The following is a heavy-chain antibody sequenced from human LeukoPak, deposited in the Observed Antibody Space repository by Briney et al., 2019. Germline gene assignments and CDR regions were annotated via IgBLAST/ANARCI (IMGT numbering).Heavy chain of an antibody. CDR1: GGTFSSYA. V-gene: IGHV1-69*05. CDR3: ARDPTYYYDSSGYYPFDY. CDR2: IIPIFGTA. J-gene: IGHJ4*02. Sequence: ASVKVSCKASGGTFSSYAISWVRQAPGQGLEWMGGIIPIFGTANYAQKFQGRVTITTDESTSTAYMELSSLRSEDTAVYYCARDPTYYYDSSGYYPFDYWGQGTLVTVSS. D-gene: IGHD3-22*01.